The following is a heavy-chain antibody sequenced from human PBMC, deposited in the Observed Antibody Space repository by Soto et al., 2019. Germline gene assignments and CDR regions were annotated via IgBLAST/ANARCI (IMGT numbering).Heavy chain of an antibody. CDR2: INAGNCDT. CDR3: ARVVPPKTILTAYYIPSHAMDV. Sequence: QVQLVQSGAEVKKPGASVRVSCKASGYIFSSYAMQWVRLAPGQRLEWMGWINAGNCDTKYSQKFQGRVTMTRDTSASTAYMELSSMRSEDTAVYYSARVVPPKTILTAYYIPSHAMDVWGHGTRVTVSS. D-gene: IGHD3-9*01. J-gene: IGHJ6*02. V-gene: IGHV1-3*01. CDR1: GYIFSSYA.